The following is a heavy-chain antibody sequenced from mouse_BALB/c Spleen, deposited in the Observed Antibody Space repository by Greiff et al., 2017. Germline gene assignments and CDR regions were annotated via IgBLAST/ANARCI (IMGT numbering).Heavy chain of an antibody. J-gene: IGHJ2*01. CDR3: ARRKLYFDY. D-gene: IGHD4-1*01. V-gene: IGHV1S137*01. CDR2: ISTYYGDA. CDR1: GYTFTDYA. Sequence: QVQLQQSGAELVRPGVSVKISCKGSGYTFTDYAMHWVKQSHAKSLEWIGVISTYYGDASYNQKFKGKATMTVDKSSSTAYMELARLTSEDSAIYYCARRKLYFDYWGQGTTLTVSS.